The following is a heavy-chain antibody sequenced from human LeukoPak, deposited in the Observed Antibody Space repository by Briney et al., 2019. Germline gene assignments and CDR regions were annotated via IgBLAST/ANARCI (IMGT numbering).Heavy chain of an antibody. Sequence: ASMKVSCKASGYTFTGYYIHWVRQAPGQGLECMGWINPNSGATNYAQKFQGRVTMTRDTSISTAYMELSRLRSDATAVYYCSRDATADGTLFDPWGQGTLVTVSS. V-gene: IGHV1-2*02. CDR3: SRDATADGTLFDP. CDR1: GYTFTGYY. J-gene: IGHJ5*02. D-gene: IGHD6-13*01. CDR2: INPNSGAT.